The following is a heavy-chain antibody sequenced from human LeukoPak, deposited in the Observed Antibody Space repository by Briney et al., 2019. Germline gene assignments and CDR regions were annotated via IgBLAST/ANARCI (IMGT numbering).Heavy chain of an antibody. D-gene: IGHD3-22*01. CDR3: ARDQYSYDSSGYFRFDY. J-gene: IGHJ4*02. CDR2: IYHSGST. CDR1: GYSISSGYY. V-gene: IGHV4-38-2*02. Sequence: PSETLSLTCTVSGYSISSGYYWGWIRQPPGKGLEWIGSIYHSGSTYYNPSLKSRVTISVDTSNNQFSLKLRSVTAADTAVYYCARDQYSYDSSGYFRFDYWGQGTPVTVSS.